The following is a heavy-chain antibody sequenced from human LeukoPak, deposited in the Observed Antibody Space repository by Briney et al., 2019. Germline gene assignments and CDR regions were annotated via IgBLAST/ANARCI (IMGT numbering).Heavy chain of an antibody. J-gene: IGHJ6*02. CDR3: AKDLTPSCYAGNRYYGMDV. V-gene: IGHV3-23*01. CDR2: ISGSGGST. CDR1: GFTFSSYA. Sequence: GGSLRLSCAASGFTFSSYAMSWVRQAPGKGLEWVSAISGSGGSTYYADSVKGRFTISRDNSKNTLYLQMNSLRAEDTAVYYCAKDLTPSCYAGNRYYGMDVWGQGTTVTVSS. D-gene: IGHD2-2*01.